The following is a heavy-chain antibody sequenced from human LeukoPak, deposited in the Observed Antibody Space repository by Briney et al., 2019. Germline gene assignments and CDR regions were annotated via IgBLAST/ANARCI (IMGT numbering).Heavy chain of an antibody. V-gene: IGHV1-69*13. D-gene: IGHD4-17*01. CDR2: IIPIFGTA. Sequence: SVKVSCKASGGTFSSYAISWVRQAPGQGLEWTGGIIPIFGTANYAQKFQGRVTITADESTSTAYMELSSLRSEDTAVYYCARGDYGDYLIYPQFDYWGQGTLVTVSS. CDR3: ARGDYGDYLIYPQFDY. J-gene: IGHJ4*02. CDR1: GGTFSSYA.